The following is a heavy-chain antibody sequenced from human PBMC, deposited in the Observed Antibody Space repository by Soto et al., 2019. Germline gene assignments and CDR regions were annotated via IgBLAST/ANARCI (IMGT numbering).Heavy chain of an antibody. CDR3: AKYGIAADYYYYGMDV. Sequence: GGSLRLSCAASGFTFSSYAMSWVRQAPGKGLEWVSAISGSGGSTYYADSVKGRFTISRDNSKNTLYLQMNSLRAEDTAVYYCAKYGIAADYYYYGMDVWGQGTTVTVSS. J-gene: IGHJ6*02. V-gene: IGHV3-23*01. CDR2: ISGSGGST. CDR1: GFTFSSYA. D-gene: IGHD6-25*01.